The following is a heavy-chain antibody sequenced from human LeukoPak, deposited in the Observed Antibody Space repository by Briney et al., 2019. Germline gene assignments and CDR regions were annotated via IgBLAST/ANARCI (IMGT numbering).Heavy chain of an antibody. CDR1: GYTFTTYG. CDR3: ARGGYSYGYMLRSNFDY. V-gene: IGHV1-18*01. J-gene: IGHJ4*02. CDR2: ISAYNGNT. Sequence: AASVTVSFTTSGYTFTTYGISWVRQAPGQGLEWMGWISAYNGNTNYAQKLQGRVTMTTDASTSTAYMGLRSLRSDDTAVYYCARGGYSYGYMLRSNFDYWGQGTLVTVSS. D-gene: IGHD5-18*01.